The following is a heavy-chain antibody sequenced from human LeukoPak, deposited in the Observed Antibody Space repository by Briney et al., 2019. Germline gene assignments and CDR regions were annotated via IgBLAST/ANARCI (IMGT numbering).Heavy chain of an antibody. CDR1: GFTFSSYS. CDR3: ARDSRCSTSCYPDAFDI. Sequence: GGSLRLSCAASGFTFSSYSMNWVRQAPGKGLEWVSSISSSSSYIYYADSVKGRFTISRDNAKNSLYLQMNSLRAEDTAVYYCARDSRCSTSCYPDAFDIWGQRTMATVSS. CDR2: ISSSSSYI. V-gene: IGHV3-21*01. D-gene: IGHD2-2*01. J-gene: IGHJ3*02.